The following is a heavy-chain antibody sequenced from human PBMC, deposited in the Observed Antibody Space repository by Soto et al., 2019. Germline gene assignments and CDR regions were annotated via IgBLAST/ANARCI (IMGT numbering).Heavy chain of an antibody. Sequence: EVQLMESGGGLVQPGGSLKLSCAASGFTFSGSAMHWVRQASGKGLEWVGRIRSKANSYATAYAASVKGRFTISRDDSKNTAYLQMNSLKTEDTAVYYCTQYSSSWASDYWGQGTLVTVSS. CDR1: GFTFSGSA. J-gene: IGHJ4*02. CDR2: IRSKANSYAT. D-gene: IGHD6-13*01. V-gene: IGHV3-73*01. CDR3: TQYSSSWASDY.